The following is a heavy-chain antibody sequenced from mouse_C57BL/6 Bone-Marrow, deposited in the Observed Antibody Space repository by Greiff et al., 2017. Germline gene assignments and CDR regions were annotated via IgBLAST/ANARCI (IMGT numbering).Heavy chain of an antibody. J-gene: IGHJ2*01. Sequence: EVKLVESGGGLVKPGGSLKLSCAASGFTFSSYAMSWVRQTPEQRLEWVATISDGGSYTYYPDNVQGRFTISGDNAKNNLYLQMSHLKSEDIAMYYCASRGRGYCGSSSFDDWGKGTTLTVST. CDR1: GFTFSSYA. D-gene: IGHD1-1*01. CDR3: ASRGRGYCGSSSFDD. CDR2: ISDGGSYT. V-gene: IGHV5-4*03.